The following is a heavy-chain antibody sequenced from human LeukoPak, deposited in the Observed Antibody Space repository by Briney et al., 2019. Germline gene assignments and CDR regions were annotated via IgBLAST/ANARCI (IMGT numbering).Heavy chain of an antibody. J-gene: IGHJ4*02. V-gene: IGHV4-34*01. Sequence: SETLSLTCAFYSESFSGYFWSWIRQPPGKGLEWIGEINYSGSTNYNPSLKSRVTISVDTSKNQFSLKLSSVTAADTAVYYCARGKSNYGGNFYFDYWGQGTLVTVSS. CDR2: INYSGST. D-gene: IGHD4-23*01. CDR3: ARGKSNYGGNFYFDY. CDR1: SESFSGYF.